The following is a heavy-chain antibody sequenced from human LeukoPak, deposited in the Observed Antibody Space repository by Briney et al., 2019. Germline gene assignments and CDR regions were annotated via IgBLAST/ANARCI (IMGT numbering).Heavy chain of an antibody. CDR2: IYPGDSDT. V-gene: IGHV5-51*01. J-gene: IGHJ4*02. D-gene: IGHD3-10*01. CDR3: ARSNYGSGSYYLPHFDY. Sequence: GESLQISCQGSGYSFTSYWIGWVRQLPGKGLEWMGIIYPGDSDTRYSPSFQGQVTISADKSISTAYLQWSSLKASDTAMYYCARSNYGSGSYYLPHFDYWGQGTLVIVSS. CDR1: GYSFTSYW.